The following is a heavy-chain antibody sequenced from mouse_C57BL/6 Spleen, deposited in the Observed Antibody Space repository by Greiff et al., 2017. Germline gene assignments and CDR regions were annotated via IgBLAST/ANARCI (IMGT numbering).Heavy chain of an antibody. V-gene: IGHV1-22*01. D-gene: IGHD2-4*01. Sequence: VQLKQSGPELVKPGASVKMSCKASGYTFTDYNMHWVKQSHGKSLEWIGYINPNNGGTSYNQKFKGKATLTVNKASSTAYMELRSLTSEDSAVYYCARGLIYYDYDRGVMDYWGQGTSVTVSS. J-gene: IGHJ4*01. CDR3: ARGLIYYDYDRGVMDY. CDR1: GYTFTDYN. CDR2: INPNNGGT.